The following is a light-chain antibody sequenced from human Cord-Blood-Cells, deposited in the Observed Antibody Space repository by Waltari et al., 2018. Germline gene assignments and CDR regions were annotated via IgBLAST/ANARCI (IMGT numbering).Light chain of an antibody. V-gene: IGKV3-11*01. CDR3: QQRSNWPPIT. J-gene: IGKJ5*01. CDR2: DAS. Sequence: EIVLTQSPATLPLYLGERAHLSCRASKSVSSYLAWYQQKPGQAPRLLIYDASNRATGIPARFSGSGSGTDFTLTISSLEPEDFAVYYCQQRSNWPPITFGQGTRLEIK. CDR1: KSVSSY.